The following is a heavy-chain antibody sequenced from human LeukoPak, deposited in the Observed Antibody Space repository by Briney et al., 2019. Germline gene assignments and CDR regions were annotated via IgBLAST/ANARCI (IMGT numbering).Heavy chain of an antibody. Sequence: GGSLRLSCAASGFTFSTYAMHWVRQAPGKGLEWVAVIPYDGSNKYYADSVKGRFTISRENSKNRLYLQMNSLRTEDTAVYYCARAEGYGGELDSWGQGTLVTVSS. J-gene: IGHJ4*02. CDR2: IPYDGSNK. CDR1: GFTFSTYA. D-gene: IGHD4-23*01. CDR3: ARAEGYGGELDS. V-gene: IGHV3-30*04.